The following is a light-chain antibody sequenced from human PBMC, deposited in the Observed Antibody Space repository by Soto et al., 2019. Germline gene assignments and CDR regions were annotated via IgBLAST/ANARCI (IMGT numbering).Light chain of an antibody. Sequence: DIQMTQSPSTLSASVGDRVTITCRASQSISSWLAWNQQKPGKAPKLLIYKASSLESGVPSRFSGSGSGTEFTLTISSLQPDHFATYYCQQYNSYSRWTFGQGTKVEIK. V-gene: IGKV1-5*03. CDR1: QSISSW. CDR3: QQYNSYSRWT. CDR2: KAS. J-gene: IGKJ1*01.